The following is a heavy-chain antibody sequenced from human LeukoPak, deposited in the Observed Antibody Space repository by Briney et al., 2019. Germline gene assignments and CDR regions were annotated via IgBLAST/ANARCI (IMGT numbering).Heavy chain of an antibody. CDR2: INHSGST. CDR3: AGLVSWELQRFDY. CDR1: GGSFSGYY. J-gene: IGHJ4*02. D-gene: IGHD1-26*01. V-gene: IGHV4-34*01. Sequence: SETLSLTCAVYGGSFSGYYWSWIRQPPGKGLEWIGEINHSGSTNSNPSLKSRVTISVDTSKNQFSLKLSSVTAADTAVYYCAGLVSWELQRFDYWGQGTLVTVSS.